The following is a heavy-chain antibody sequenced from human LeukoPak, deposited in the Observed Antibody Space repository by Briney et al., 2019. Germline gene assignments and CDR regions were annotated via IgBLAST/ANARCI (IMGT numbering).Heavy chain of an antibody. V-gene: IGHV3-33*01. Sequence: PGGSLRLSCAASGFIFSSYGFHWVRQAPGKGLEWVAAIWSDGCQKYYTDSVKGRFTISRDDSKSTLYLHMNSLRAEDTAVYSCARDMSRYVFDIWGQGTMVTVSS. CDR1: GFIFSSYG. CDR3: ARDMSRYVFDI. CDR2: IWSDGCQK. D-gene: IGHD3-10*02. J-gene: IGHJ3*02.